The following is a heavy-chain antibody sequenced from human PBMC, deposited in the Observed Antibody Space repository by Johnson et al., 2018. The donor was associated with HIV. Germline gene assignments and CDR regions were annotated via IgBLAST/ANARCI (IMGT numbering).Heavy chain of an antibody. CDR1: GFAFRSYG. D-gene: IGHD2-21*01. CDR3: AKEAYSSDAFDI. CDR2: IWYDGNNK. Sequence: VQPGRSLRLSCAASGFAFRSYGMHWVRQAPGKGLEWVAVIWYDGNNKYYADSVKGRFTVSRDNSKNTLYLQMNSLRAEDTAVYYCAKEAYSSDAFDIWGQGTMVTVSS. J-gene: IGHJ3*02. V-gene: IGHV3-33*06.